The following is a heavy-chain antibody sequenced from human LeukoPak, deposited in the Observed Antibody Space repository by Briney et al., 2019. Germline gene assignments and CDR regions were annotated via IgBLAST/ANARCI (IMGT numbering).Heavy chain of an antibody. V-gene: IGHV4-4*07. CDR1: GGSISSYY. D-gene: IGHD6-13*01. J-gene: IGHJ5*02. CDR2: IYTSGST. CDR3: ARLRSAAGIRWFDP. Sequence: PSETLSLTCTVSGGSISSYYWSWIRQPAGKGLEWIGRIYTSGSTNYNPSLKSRVTMSVDTSKNQFSLKLSSETAADTAVYYCARLRSAAGIRWFDPWGQGTLVTVSS.